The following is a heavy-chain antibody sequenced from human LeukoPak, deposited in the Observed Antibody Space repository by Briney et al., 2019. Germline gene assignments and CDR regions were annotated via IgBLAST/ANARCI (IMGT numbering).Heavy chain of an antibody. CDR2: INAGNGNT. V-gene: IGHV1-3*01. Sequence: VASVKVSCKASGYTFTSYAMHWVRQAPGQRLEWMGWINAGNGNTKYSQKFQGRVTITRDTSASTAYMELSSLRSEDTAVYYCARAAFKIAAAGSGGDHWGQGTLVTVSS. CDR3: ARAAFKIAAAGSGGDH. J-gene: IGHJ4*02. D-gene: IGHD6-13*01. CDR1: GYTFTSYA.